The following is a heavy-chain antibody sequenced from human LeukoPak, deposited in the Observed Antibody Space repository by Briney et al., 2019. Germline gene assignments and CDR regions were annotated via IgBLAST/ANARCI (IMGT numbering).Heavy chain of an antibody. CDR2: INPNSGDT. J-gene: IGHJ4*02. D-gene: IGHD4-17*01. V-gene: IGHV1-2*02. CDR3: ARDHGDNLGSFDY. Sequence: ASVKVSCKASGYTFTDYYTHWVRQAPGQGLEWMGWINPNSGDTKYAQKFQGRVTMTRDTSISTAYMELTRISSDDTAVYYCARDHGDNLGSFDYWGQGTLVTVSS. CDR1: GYTFTDYY.